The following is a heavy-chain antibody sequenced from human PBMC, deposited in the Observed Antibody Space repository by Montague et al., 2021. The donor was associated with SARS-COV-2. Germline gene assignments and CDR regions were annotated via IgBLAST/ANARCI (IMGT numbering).Heavy chain of an antibody. J-gene: IGHJ3*02. Sequence: SETLSLTCTVSGGSITRNYYCGWLRSPPGEVLELVGVIHYSGTTXXHPPLDSRFTIAVDASKNLFSLISTSVTAADTTVYYWGRPLVRGVPKAFDIWGQGALVTVSS. V-gene: IGHV4-39*01. CDR1: GGSITRNYY. CDR2: IHYSGTT. D-gene: IGHD3-10*01. CDR3: GRPLVRGVPKAFDI.